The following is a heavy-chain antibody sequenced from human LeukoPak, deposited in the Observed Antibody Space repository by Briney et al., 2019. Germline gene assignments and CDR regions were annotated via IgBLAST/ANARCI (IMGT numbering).Heavy chain of an antibody. J-gene: IGHJ4*02. V-gene: IGHV4-34*01. CDR2: INHSGST. Sequence: PSETLSLTCAVYGGSFSGYYWNWIRQPPGKGLEWIGEINHSGSTNYNPSLKSRVTISVDTSKNQFSLKLSSVTAADTAVYYCARGVRWLQFVYWGQGTLVTVSS. D-gene: IGHD5-24*01. CDR1: GGSFSGYY. CDR3: ARGVRWLQFVY.